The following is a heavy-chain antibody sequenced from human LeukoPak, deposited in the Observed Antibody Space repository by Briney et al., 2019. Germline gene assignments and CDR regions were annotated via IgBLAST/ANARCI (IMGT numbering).Heavy chain of an antibody. CDR1: GYTFTGYY. D-gene: IGHD2-21*02. J-gene: IGHJ4*02. Sequence: ASVKVSCKASGYTFTGYYMHWVRQAPGQGLEWMGWINPNSGGTNYAQKFQGRVTMTRDTSISTAYMELSRLRSEDTAVYYCASLAYCGGDCYFAPWGQGTLVTVSS. V-gene: IGHV1-2*02. CDR3: ASLAYCGGDCYFAP. CDR2: INPNSGGT.